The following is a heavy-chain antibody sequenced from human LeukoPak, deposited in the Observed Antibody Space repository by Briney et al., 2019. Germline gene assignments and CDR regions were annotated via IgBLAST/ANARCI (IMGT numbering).Heavy chain of an antibody. J-gene: IGHJ4*02. CDR1: GDSITSSSYY. D-gene: IGHD2/OR15-2a*01. CDR3: AKDVTQEEVN. Sequence: PSETLSLTCAVTGDSITSSSYYWAWIRQPPGKGLECIGGNTDNGNTYYNESLKSRLSMSIDTSKNQFSLMLTSVTASDTAVYYCAKDVTQEEVNWGQGTLVTVSS. V-gene: IGHV4-39*07. CDR2: NTDNGNT.